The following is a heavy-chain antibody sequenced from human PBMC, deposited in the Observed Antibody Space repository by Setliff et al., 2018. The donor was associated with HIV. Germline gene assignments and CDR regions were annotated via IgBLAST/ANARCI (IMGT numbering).Heavy chain of an antibody. Sequence: RASVKVSCKASGYTFTSYYLHWVRQAPGQGLEWMGIINPSGGSTTYAQKFQGRVTMTRDTSASTVYMELSSLRSEDTAVYYCAREARYQDRYYYYMDVWGKGTTVTVS. D-gene: IGHD1-20*01. V-gene: IGHV1-46*03. J-gene: IGHJ6*03. CDR2: INPSGGST. CDR1: GYTFTSYY. CDR3: AREARYQDRYYYYMDV.